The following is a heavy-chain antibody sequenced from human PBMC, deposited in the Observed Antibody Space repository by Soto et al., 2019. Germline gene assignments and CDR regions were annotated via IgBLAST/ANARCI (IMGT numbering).Heavy chain of an antibody. CDR3: ARLVSNWYFDY. CDR2: ISGSGGST. CDR1: GFTFSSYA. J-gene: IGHJ4*02. D-gene: IGHD1-1*01. V-gene: IGHV3-23*01. Sequence: EVHLLESGGGLVQPGGSLRLSCAASGFTFSSYAMSWVRQAPGKGLEWVSAISGSGGSTYYAVSVKGRFTISRDNSKNTVYLQMNSLRAEDTALYYCARLVSNWYFDYWGQGTLVTVSS.